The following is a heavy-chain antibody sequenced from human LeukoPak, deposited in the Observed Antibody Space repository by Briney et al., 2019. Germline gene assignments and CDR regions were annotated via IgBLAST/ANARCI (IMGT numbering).Heavy chain of an antibody. V-gene: IGHV3-23*01. D-gene: IGHD2-15*01. CDR2: ISGSGGNT. CDR3: ARDRVVVATTTPPYWYFDL. Sequence: GGSLRLSCAASGFTFSSYAMTWVRQAPGKGLEWVSGISGSGGNTYYTDSVRGRLSISRDNAKNSLFLHMNSLRVEDTALYYCARDRVVVATTTPPYWYFDLWGRGTRVTVSS. CDR1: GFTFSSYA. J-gene: IGHJ2*01.